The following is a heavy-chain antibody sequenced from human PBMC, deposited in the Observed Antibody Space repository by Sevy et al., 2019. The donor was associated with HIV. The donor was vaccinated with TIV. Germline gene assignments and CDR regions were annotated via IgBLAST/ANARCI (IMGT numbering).Heavy chain of an antibody. CDR1: GFTFSNAW. Sequence: GGSLRLSCAASGFTFSNAWMSWVRQAPGKGLEWVGRIKRKTDGGTTDYAAPVKGRFTISRDASKNTLYLQMNSLKTEDTAVYYCTTERFTIFGVVTQQGYWGQGTLVTVSS. CDR2: IKRKTDGGTT. J-gene: IGHJ4*02. V-gene: IGHV3-15*01. CDR3: TTERFTIFGVVTQQGY. D-gene: IGHD3-3*01.